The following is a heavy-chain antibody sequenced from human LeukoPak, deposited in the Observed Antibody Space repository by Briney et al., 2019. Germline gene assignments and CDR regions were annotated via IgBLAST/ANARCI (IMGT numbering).Heavy chain of an antibody. CDR2: IYHSGST. D-gene: IGHD3-22*01. Sequence: PSETLSLTCTVSGGSISSSSYYWGWIRQPPGKGLEWIGNIYHSGSTYSNPSLRSRVTISVDTSKNQFSLKLSSVTAADTALYYCARAGYYDEDAFDIWGQGTMVTVSS. CDR1: GGSISSSSYY. V-gene: IGHV4-39*07. CDR3: ARAGYYDEDAFDI. J-gene: IGHJ3*02.